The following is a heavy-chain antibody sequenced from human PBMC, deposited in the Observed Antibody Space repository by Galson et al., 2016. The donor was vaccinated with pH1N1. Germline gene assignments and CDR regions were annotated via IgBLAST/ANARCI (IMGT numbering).Heavy chain of an antibody. CDR1: GSNSDYN. CDR2: IGGSGGRK. D-gene: IGHD4-17*01. V-gene: IGHV3-23*01. CDR3: AKGGYGDYGLDVFDI. J-gene: IGHJ3*02. Sequence: SLRLSCAASGSNSDYNMNWVRLAPGKGLEWVSSIGGSGGRKHYADSVQGRFIISRDNSKNTLYLQMNSLRAGDTALYFCAKGGYGDYGLDVFDIWGQGTMVIVSS.